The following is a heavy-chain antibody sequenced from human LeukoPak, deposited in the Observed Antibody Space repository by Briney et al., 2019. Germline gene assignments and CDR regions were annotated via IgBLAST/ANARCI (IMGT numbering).Heavy chain of an antibody. D-gene: IGHD3-22*01. CDR2: ISGSGGST. CDR3: AKDPTYYYDSSGYYAGAFEDAFDI. CDR1: GFTFNNYA. Sequence: GGSLRLSCAASGFTFNNYAMSWVRQAPGKGPEWLSAISGSGGSTTYADSVKGRFTTSRDNSKNTLYLQMNSLRAEDTAVYYCAKDPTYYYDSSGYYAGAFEDAFDIWGQGTMVTVSS. V-gene: IGHV3-23*01. J-gene: IGHJ3*02.